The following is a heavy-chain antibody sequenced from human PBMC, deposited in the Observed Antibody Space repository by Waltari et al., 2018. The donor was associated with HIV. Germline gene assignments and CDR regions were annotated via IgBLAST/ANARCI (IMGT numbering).Heavy chain of an antibody. CDR1: GYPFITYY. CDR3: ARDPRGSESGFDI. J-gene: IGHJ3*02. CDR2: INPGGGST. D-gene: IGHD3-10*01. Sequence: QVQLVQSGAEVKRPGASVKVSCKASGYPFITYYIHWVRQAPGKGLEWMGIINPGGGSTNYAQKFQGRVTMTRDSSTSTVYMEVNSLKSEDTAVYYCARDPRGSESGFDIWGQGTVVTVSS. V-gene: IGHV1-46*01.